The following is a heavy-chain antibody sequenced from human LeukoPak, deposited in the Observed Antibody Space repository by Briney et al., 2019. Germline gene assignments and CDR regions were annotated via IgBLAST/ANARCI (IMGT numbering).Heavy chain of an antibody. CDR1: GYSISSGYY. Sequence: TSETLSLTCAVSGYSISSGYYWGWIRQPPGKGLEWIGSIYHSGSTYYNPALKSRVTISVDTSKNQFSLKLSSVTAADTAVYYCASCRHGYNLDYWGQGTLVTVSS. D-gene: IGHD5-24*01. J-gene: IGHJ4*02. V-gene: IGHV4-38-2*01. CDR3: ASCRHGYNLDY. CDR2: IYHSGST.